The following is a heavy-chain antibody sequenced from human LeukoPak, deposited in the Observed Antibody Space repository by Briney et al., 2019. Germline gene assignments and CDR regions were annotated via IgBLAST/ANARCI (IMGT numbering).Heavy chain of an antibody. D-gene: IGHD2-15*01. CDR3: VAEVDY. J-gene: IGHJ4*02. Sequence: GRSLRLSCAASGFTFDDYAMHWVRQAPGKGLEWVSGISWNSGSIGYADSVKGRFTISRDNAKNSLYLQMNSLRAEDTALYYCVAEVDYWGQGNLVTVSS. CDR2: ISWNSGSI. V-gene: IGHV3-9*01. CDR1: GFTFDDYA.